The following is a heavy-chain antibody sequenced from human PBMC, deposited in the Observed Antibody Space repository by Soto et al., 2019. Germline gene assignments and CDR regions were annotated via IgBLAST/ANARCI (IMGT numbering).Heavy chain of an antibody. CDR2: IIPIFGTA. D-gene: IGHD2-2*01. CDR3: ARGHVVVPAAILSPYYYYGMDV. J-gene: IGHJ6*02. CDR1: GGTFNSYA. V-gene: IGHV1-69*13. Sequence: SVKVSCTASGGTFNSYAISWVRQAPGQGLEWMGGIIPIFGTANYAQKFQGRVTITADESTSTAYMELSSLRSEDTAVYYCARGHVVVPAAILSPYYYYGMDVWGQGTTVTVSS.